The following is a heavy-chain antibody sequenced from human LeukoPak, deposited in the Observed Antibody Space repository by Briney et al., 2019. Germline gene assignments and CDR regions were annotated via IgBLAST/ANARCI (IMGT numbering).Heavy chain of an antibody. CDR2: IKQGGNEK. CDR1: GFTFSNYK. Sequence: PGGSLRLSCSASGFTFSNYKMNWVRQAPGKGLEWVANIKQGGNEKYYVDSVKGRFTISRDNAKSSLFLEMNSLRAEDTAVYYCATDGDYADSFPHYYGMDVWGQGTTVTVSS. CDR3: ATDGDYADSFPHYYGMDV. D-gene: IGHD4-17*01. J-gene: IGHJ6*02. V-gene: IGHV3-7*01.